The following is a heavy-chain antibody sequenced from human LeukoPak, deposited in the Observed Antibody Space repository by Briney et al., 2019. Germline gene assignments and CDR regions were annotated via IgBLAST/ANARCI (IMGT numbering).Heavy chain of an antibody. Sequence: SETLSLTCTVSGGSISSYYWSWIRQPPGKGLEWIGYIYYSGSTNYNPSLKSRVTISVDTSKNQFSLKLSSVTAADTAVYYCARALYYYDSSGYYYWFDPWGQGTLVTVSS. CDR3: ARALYYYDSSGYYYWFDP. CDR1: GGSISSYY. V-gene: IGHV4-59*01. D-gene: IGHD3-22*01. CDR2: IYYSGST. J-gene: IGHJ5*02.